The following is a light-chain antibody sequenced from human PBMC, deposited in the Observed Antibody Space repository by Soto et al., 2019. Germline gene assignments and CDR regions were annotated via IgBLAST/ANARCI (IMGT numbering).Light chain of an antibody. V-gene: IGLV2-14*01. J-gene: IGLJ1*01. CDR3: HPYDSTLSSV. Sequence: QSVLTQPASVSGSPGQSITISCTGTSSDVGGYNYVSWYQQHPGKAPKLMIYDVGNRPSGVSNRFSGSKSGTTASLTISGLQAEDEADYYCHPYDSTLSSVFGTGTKVTVL. CDR1: SSDVGGYNY. CDR2: DVG.